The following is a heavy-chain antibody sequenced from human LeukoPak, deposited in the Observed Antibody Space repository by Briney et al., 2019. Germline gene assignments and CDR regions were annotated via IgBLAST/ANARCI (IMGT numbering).Heavy chain of an antibody. V-gene: IGHV4-59*08. CDR2: VFYSGNT. CDR1: GGSITGYY. Sequence: SETLSLTCTVSGGSITGYYWSWIRRPPGKGLEWIGYVFYSGNTLYNPSLESRVTMSVDTSKTQFSLKLTSVTAADTAVYYCARHISVSYDAFDLWGRGTMVTVSS. CDR3: ARHISVSYDAFDL. D-gene: IGHD6-19*01. J-gene: IGHJ3*01.